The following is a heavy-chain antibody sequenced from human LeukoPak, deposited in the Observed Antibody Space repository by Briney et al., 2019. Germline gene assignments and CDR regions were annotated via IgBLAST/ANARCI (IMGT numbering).Heavy chain of an antibody. CDR2: IHSGGST. D-gene: IGHD2-2*01. J-gene: IGHJ4*02. CDR3: ARRPHCGSTSCLDY. Sequence: GGSLRLSCAASGFTVGSDYMSWVRQAPGKGLEWVSIIHSGGSTYYADSVKGRFTISRDNSKNTLNLQMNSLRAEDTAVYYCARRPHCGSTSCLDYRGQGTLVTVSS. V-gene: IGHV3-66*04. CDR1: GFTVGSDY.